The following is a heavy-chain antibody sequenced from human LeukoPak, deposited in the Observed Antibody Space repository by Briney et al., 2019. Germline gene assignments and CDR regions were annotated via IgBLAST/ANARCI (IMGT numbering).Heavy chain of an antibody. CDR3: ARVGSYYNFLDY. CDR2: IYYSGST. D-gene: IGHD3-10*01. CDR1: GGSISSGGYY. V-gene: IGHV4-61*08. J-gene: IGHJ4*02. Sequence: PSETLSLTCTVSGGSISSGGYYWSWIRQPPGKGLEWIGYIYYSGSTNYNPSLKSRVTIPVDTSKNQFSLKLSSVTAADTAVYYCARVGSYYNFLDYWGQGTLVTVSS.